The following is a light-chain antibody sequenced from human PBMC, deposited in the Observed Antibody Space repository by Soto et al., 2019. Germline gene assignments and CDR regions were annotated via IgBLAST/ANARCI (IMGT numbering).Light chain of an antibody. V-gene: IGKV3-20*01. CDR3: QQYDSSPSWT. CDR2: GAS. Sequence: VLTQSPGTLSLPPGDRANLSCRASRSVSSNYLAWYQQKPGQAPRLIIFGASRRATGIPDRFSGSGSGTDFSLNITRVEPEDSAVYYCQQYDSSPSWTFGQGTKLEIK. J-gene: IGKJ2*02. CDR1: RSVSSNY.